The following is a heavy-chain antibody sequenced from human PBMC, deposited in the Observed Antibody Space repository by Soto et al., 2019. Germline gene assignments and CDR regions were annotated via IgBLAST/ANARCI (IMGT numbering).Heavy chain of an antibody. CDR1: GDSVSSNSAA. V-gene: IGHV6-1*01. CDR3: AIEAPYDFLSGYDAPAFDI. Sequence: SQTLSLTCAISGDSVSSNSAAWNWIRQSPSRGLEWLGRTYYRSKWYNDYAVSVKSRITINSDTSKNQFFLQLNSVTPEDTAAYFCAIEAPYDFLSGYDAPAFDILGQGTMVTVSS. J-gene: IGHJ3*02. CDR2: TYYRSKWYN. D-gene: IGHD3-3*01.